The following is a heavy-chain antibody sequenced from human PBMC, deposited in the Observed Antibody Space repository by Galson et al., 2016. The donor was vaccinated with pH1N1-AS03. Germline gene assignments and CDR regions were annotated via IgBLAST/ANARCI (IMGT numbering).Heavy chain of an antibody. J-gene: IGHJ6*02. V-gene: IGHV1-2*04. D-gene: IGHD1-1*01. CDR3: ARDEDNWNAAEGYSYKYSLDV. CDR2: INPNDGVT. CDR1: GYTFTGFS. Sequence: QSGAEVKKPGESLQTSCKASGYTFTGFSVNWVRQAPGQGLEWMGWINPNDGVTNYAQKFEAWVTMTRDTSSSTAYMELSGLKADDTAVYYCARDEDNWNAAEGYSYKYSLDVWGQGTTVTVSS.